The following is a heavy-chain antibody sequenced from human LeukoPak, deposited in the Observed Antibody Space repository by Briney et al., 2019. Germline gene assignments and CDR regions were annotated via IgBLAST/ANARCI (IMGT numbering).Heavy chain of an antibody. CDR2: ISNSGSST. Sequence: GGSLRLSCAASRFTFSAYYIVWIRQAPGKGLEWVSYISNSGSSTKYADSVKGRFTISRDNAKNSLSLQMNSVRPEDTAVYYCARADRSSWFDYWGQGTLVTVSS. CDR3: ARADRSSWFDY. D-gene: IGHD6-13*01. J-gene: IGHJ4*02. CDR1: RFTFSAYY. V-gene: IGHV3-11*05.